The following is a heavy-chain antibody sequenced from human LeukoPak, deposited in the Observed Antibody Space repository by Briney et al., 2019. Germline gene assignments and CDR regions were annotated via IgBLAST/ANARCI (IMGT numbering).Heavy chain of an antibody. D-gene: IGHD3-22*01. J-gene: IGHJ4*02. Sequence: GGSLRLSCAASGFTFSDYYMSWIRQAPGKGLEWVSYISSSGSTIYYADSVKGRFTNSRDNAKNSLYLQMNSLRAEDTAVYYCARDPDYYDSSGYYGPDTKVSNWGQGTLVTVSS. CDR2: ISSSGSTI. CDR1: GFTFSDYY. CDR3: ARDPDYYDSSGYYGPDTKVSN. V-gene: IGHV3-11*01.